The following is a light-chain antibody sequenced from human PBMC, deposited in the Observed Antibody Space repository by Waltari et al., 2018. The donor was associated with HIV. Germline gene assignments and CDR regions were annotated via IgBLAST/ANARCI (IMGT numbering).Light chain of an antibody. CDR1: QSLIYTDGNTY. CDR2: KIS. J-gene: IGKJ1*01. CDR3: MQSTHWPGT. V-gene: IGKV2-30*01. Sequence: EAVLTQSPVSLSVALGRPASISCRSSQSLIYTDGNTYLNWFHQRPGQSPRRLIYKISNRDSGVPDIFSGSGSVTEFTLHISRVEAEDVGIFYCMQSTHWPGTFGQGTKVEIQ.